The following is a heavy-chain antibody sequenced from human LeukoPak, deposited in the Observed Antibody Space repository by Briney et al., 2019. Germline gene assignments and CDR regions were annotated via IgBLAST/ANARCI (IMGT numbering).Heavy chain of an antibody. Sequence: GSLRLSRAGSGFSFNNYAISWVRPAPGQGLEWISAITDSGGDTYHADSVKGRFTISRDNSKNTPYLQMNSLRVDDSAVYHCAKGSQSSRPYYFDFWGPGTLVTVSS. V-gene: IGHV3-23*01. CDR1: GFSFNNYA. D-gene: IGHD3-10*01. CDR3: AKGSQSSRPYYFDF. J-gene: IGHJ4*02. CDR2: ITDSGGDT.